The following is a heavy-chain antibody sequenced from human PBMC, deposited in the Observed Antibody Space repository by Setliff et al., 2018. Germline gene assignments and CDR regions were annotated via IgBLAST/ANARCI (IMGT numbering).Heavy chain of an antibody. CDR1: GGSFSNYY. CDR2: IYYTGST. J-gene: IGHJ4*02. Sequence: SSETLSLTCTVYGGSFSNYYWSWIRQPPGKGLEWIGSIYYTGSTYYNPSLKSRVTMSVDTSKRQFSLKLGSATAADTAVYYCARDMGQPYYFESWGLGTLVTVS. V-gene: IGHV4-39*07. D-gene: IGHD1-1*01. CDR3: ARDMGQPYYFES.